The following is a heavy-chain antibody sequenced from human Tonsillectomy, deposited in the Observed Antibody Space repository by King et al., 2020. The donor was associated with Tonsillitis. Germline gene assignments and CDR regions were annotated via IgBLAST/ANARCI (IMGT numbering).Heavy chain of an antibody. V-gene: IGHV4-34*01. CDR3: ARRDYGDSTFDY. D-gene: IGHD4-17*01. J-gene: IGHJ4*02. CDR1: GGSFSGYY. CDR2: INHSGST. Sequence: VQLQQWGAGLLKPSETLSLTCAVYGGSFSGYYWSWIRQPPGKGLEWIGEINHSGSTNYNPSLKSRCTISGDTSKNQFSLKLSSVTAADTAVYYCARRDYGDSTFDYWGQGTLVTVSS.